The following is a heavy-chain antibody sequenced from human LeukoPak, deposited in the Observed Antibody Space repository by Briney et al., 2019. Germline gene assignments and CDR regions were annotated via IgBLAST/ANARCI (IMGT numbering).Heavy chain of an antibody. CDR1: GFTLSSYW. V-gene: IGHV3-7*03. CDR2: IKQDGSEK. Sequence: GGTLRLSCAASGFTLSSYWMSWVRQAPGKGLEWVANIKQDGSEKYYVDSVKGRFTISRDNDKNSLYLQVNSQRDEDTAVYYCARDRMGAILYFDSWGQGTLVTVSS. J-gene: IGHJ4*02. D-gene: IGHD1-26*01. CDR3: ARDRMGAILYFDS.